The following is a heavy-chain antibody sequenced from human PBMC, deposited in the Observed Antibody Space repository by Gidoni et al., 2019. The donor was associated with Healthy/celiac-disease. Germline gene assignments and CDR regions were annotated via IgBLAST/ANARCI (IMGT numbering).Heavy chain of an antibody. CDR1: GYTFTGYY. V-gene: IGHV1-2*04. CDR3: ARGDPVHYGDYVDY. CDR2: INPNSGGT. Sequence: QVQLVQSEAEVKKPGASVKVSCKASGYTFTGYYMHWVRQAPGQGLEWMGRINPNSGGTNYAQKFQGWVTMTRDTSISTAYMELSRLRSDDTAVYYCARGDPVHYGDYVDYWGQGTLVTVSS. D-gene: IGHD4-17*01. J-gene: IGHJ4*02.